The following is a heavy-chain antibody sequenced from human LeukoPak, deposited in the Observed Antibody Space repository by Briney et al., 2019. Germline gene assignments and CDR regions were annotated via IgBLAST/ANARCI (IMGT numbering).Heavy chain of an antibody. CDR2: MNPNSGNT. Sequence: ASVKVSCKASGYTFTSYDINWVRQATGQGLEWMGWMNPNSGNTGYAQKFQGRVTITRNTSISTAYMELSSLRSEDTAVYYCARVTRGGDRFDPWGQGTLVTVSS. V-gene: IGHV1-8*03. CDR3: ARVTRGGDRFDP. CDR1: GYTFTSYD. D-gene: IGHD3-16*01. J-gene: IGHJ5*02.